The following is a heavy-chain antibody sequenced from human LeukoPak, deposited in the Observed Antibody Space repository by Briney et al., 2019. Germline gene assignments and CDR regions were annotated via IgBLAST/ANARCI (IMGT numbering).Heavy chain of an antibody. CDR2: INPNSGGT. Sequence: GASVKVSCKASGYTFTGYYIHWVRQAPGQGLEWMGWINPNSGGTNYAQKFQGRVSMTSDTSISTVYMELSRLRSDDTAVYYCSREDYWGQGTLVTVSS. CDR3: SREDY. V-gene: IGHV1-2*02. CDR1: GYTFTGYY. J-gene: IGHJ4*02.